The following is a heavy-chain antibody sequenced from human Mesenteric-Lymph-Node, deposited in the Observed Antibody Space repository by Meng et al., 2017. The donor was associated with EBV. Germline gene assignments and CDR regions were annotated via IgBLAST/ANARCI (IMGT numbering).Heavy chain of an antibody. CDR1: GGSIRGYY. Sequence: QVQLTGSGPGLGKPSETLSLTCTVSGGSIRGYYWSWIRQPQGKGLEWIGYIYFTGSTNYNPSLKSRLTMSVDTSKNQFSLRLSSVTAADTAVYYCARVTFDSTGWGDFWGPGTLVTVSS. D-gene: IGHD3-22*01. J-gene: IGHJ4*02. CDR2: IYFTGST. CDR3: ARVTFDSTGWGDF. V-gene: IGHV4-59*01.